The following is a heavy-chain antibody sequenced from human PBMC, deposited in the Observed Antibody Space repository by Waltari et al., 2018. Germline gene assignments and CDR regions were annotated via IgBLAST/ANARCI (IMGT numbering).Heavy chain of an antibody. CDR1: GIPVNSGFF. V-gene: IGHV4-38-2*01. CDR3: VRRHWEAGYYRDQ. J-gene: IGHJ4*02. CDR2: LYHSGGT. Sequence: QVQLQESGPGLVNPSETLSLTCAVSGIPVNSGFFWGWIRQAPGVGLEWMGSLYHSGGTSYSPSLGSRVTISRDTSKNQFSLKVGAVTAADTSLYDCVRRHWEAGYYRDQWGPGTLVTVSS. D-gene: IGHD3-9*01.